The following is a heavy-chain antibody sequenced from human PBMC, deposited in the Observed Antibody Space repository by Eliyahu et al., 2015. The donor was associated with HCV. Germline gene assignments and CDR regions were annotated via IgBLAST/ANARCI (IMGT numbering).Heavy chain of an antibody. D-gene: IGHD3-16*01. J-gene: IGHJ4*02. V-gene: IGHV4-34*01. CDR1: GSFFTGYY. Sequence: QVQLHQWGAGLLKPSETLSVTCAVSGSFFTGYYWSWVRQAPGKGLEWIGQIYHDGSTNYNPSLKSRVTLSVDTYKNEVSLKISSVTAADTAVYYCARGQLGDHWGQGTLVIVSS. CDR2: IYHDGST. CDR3: ARGQLGDH.